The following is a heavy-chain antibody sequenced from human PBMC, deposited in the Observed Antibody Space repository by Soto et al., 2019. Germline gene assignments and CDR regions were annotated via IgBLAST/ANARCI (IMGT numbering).Heavy chain of an antibody. CDR2: ITSSGDRA. CDR3: ARDIFDN. J-gene: IGHJ4*02. Sequence: EVQLVESGGGLAQPGGSLRLSCVASGFTFSYYEMNWVRQAPGKGLEWISYITSSGDRAQYADSVKGRFTISRDNTKTLLYLQMPSLSAEDTGLYYCARDIFDNWGQGTLVTVSS. V-gene: IGHV3-48*03. CDR1: GFTFSYYE.